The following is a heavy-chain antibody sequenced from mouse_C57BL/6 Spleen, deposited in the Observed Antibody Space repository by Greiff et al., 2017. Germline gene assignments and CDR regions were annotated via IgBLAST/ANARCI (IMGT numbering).Heavy chain of an antibody. CDR3: ASGGNNNWTYFDY. J-gene: IGHJ2*01. D-gene: IGHD4-1*02. Sequence: QVQLQQSGAELARPGASVKLSCKASGYTFTSYGISWVKQRTGQGLEWIGEIYPRSGNTYYNEKFKGNATLTADKSSSTAYMELRSLTSEDSAVYFCASGGNNNWTYFDYWGQGTTLTVSS. V-gene: IGHV1-81*01. CDR1: GYTFTSYG. CDR2: IYPRSGNT.